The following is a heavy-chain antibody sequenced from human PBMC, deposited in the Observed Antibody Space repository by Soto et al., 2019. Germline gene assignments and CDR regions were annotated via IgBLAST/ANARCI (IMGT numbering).Heavy chain of an antibody. CDR2: ISYDGSNK. J-gene: IGHJ4*02. D-gene: IGHD3-3*01. Sequence: GGSLRLSCAASGFTFSSYGMHWVRQAPGKGLEWVAVISYDGSNKYYADSVKGRFTISRDNSKNTLYLQMNSLRAEDTAVYYCAKDRDYITIFGVVQGLDYWGQGTLVTVSS. CDR3: AKDRDYITIFGVVQGLDY. V-gene: IGHV3-30*18. CDR1: GFTFSSYG.